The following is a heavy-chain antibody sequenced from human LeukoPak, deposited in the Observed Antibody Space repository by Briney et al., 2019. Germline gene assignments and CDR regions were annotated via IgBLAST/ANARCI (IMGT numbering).Heavy chain of an antibody. J-gene: IGHJ6*03. CDR3: ARGEDGYNFDSYYYYMDV. Sequence: PSETLSLTCTVSGGSISSYYWSWIRQPPGKGLEWIGYIYYSGSTNYNPSLKSRVTISVDTSKNQFSLKLSSVTAADTAMYYCARGEDGYNFDSYYYYMDVWGKGTTVTVSS. D-gene: IGHD5-24*01. CDR1: GGSISSYY. CDR2: IYYSGST. V-gene: IGHV4-59*01.